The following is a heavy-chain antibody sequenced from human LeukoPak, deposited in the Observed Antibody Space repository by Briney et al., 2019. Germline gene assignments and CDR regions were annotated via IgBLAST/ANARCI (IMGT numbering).Heavy chain of an antibody. CDR1: GFTFGTYA. D-gene: IGHD2-15*01. CDR2: IGDGGGSI. V-gene: IGHV3-23*01. Sequence: PGGSLRLSCAASGFTFGTYAMSWVRQAPGKGLEWVSGIGDGGGSIHYADSVRGRFTISRDNSKNTLYLQMNSLRAEDTAVYYCAKAGCGDGSCYYAEYFQHWGQGTLVTVSS. CDR3: AKAGCGDGSCYYAEYFQH. J-gene: IGHJ1*01.